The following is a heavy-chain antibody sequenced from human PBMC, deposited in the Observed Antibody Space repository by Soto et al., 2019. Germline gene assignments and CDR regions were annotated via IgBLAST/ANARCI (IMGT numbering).Heavy chain of an antibody. V-gene: IGHV3-48*03. D-gene: IGHD1-20*01. CDR2: ISSSGSTI. J-gene: IGHJ3*02. CDR3: ASPYRVTGTTDAFDI. Sequence: GGSLRLSCAASGFTFSSYEMNWVRQAPGKGLEWVSYISSSGSTIYYADSVKGRFTISRDNAKNSLYLQMNSLRAEDTAVYYCASPYRVTGTTDAFDIWGQGTMVTVSS. CDR1: GFTFSSYE.